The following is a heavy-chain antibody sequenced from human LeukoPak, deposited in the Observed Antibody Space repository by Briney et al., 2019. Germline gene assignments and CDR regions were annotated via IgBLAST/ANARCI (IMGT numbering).Heavy chain of an antibody. J-gene: IGHJ4*02. V-gene: IGHV1-8*01. CDR1: GYTFTSYD. CDR3: ARGPQWELDKYFDY. CDR2: MNPNSGNT. D-gene: IGHD1-26*01. Sequence: ASVKVSCKASGYTFTSYDINWVRKATGQGLEWMGWMNPNSGNTGYAQKFQGRVTMTRNTSISTAYMELSSLRSEDTAVYYCARGPQWELDKYFDYWGQGTLVTVSS.